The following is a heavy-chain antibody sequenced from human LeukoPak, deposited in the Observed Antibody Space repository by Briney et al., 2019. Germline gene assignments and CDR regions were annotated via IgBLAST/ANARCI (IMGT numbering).Heavy chain of an antibody. CDR2: IYYSGST. V-gene: IGHV4-39*02. CDR3: AREMGVVTAHGIDV. J-gene: IGHJ6*02. CDR1: GGSISSISSNNYH. D-gene: IGHD4-23*01. Sequence: NTSETLSLTCIVSGGSISSISSNNYHWGWIRQPPGKGLEWIGSIYYSGSTYYNPSLKSRVTISVDTSKNPFSLKLSSVTAADTALYYCAREMGVVTAHGIDVWGQGTTVTVSS.